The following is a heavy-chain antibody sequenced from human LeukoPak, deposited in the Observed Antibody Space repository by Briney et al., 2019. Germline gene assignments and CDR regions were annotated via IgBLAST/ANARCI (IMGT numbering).Heavy chain of an antibody. V-gene: IGHV5-51*01. CDR2: IYPGDSDT. D-gene: IGHD2-15*01. CDR1: GYSFANYW. CDR3: ARRGHCTSGSCEDFDF. Sequence: AESLQISCKASGYSFANYWIGWVRQMPGKGLEWMGTIYPGDSDTRYSPSFQGQVTSSADKSISTAYLHWSRLKASDTAMYYCARRGHCTSGSCEDFDFWGQGTLVTVSS. J-gene: IGHJ4*02.